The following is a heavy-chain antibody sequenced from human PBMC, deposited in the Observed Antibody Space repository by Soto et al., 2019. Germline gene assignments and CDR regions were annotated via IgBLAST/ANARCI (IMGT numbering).Heavy chain of an antibody. CDR1: GFTFSDYW. CDR3: AKYDGYHFDY. Sequence: EVQLVESGGGLVQPGDSLRLSCAASGFTFSDYWMLWVRQAPGKGLEWLANINQDGSEKYYVDSVKGRFTISRDNGKKSLYLQMNSLRGEDTAVYFCAKYDGYHFDYWGQGTLVTVSS. CDR2: INQDGSEK. J-gene: IGHJ4*02. V-gene: IGHV3-7*01. D-gene: IGHD5-18*01.